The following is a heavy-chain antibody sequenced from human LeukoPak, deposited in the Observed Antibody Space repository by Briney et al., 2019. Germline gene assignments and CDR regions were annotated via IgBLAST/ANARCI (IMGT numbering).Heavy chain of an antibody. CDR3: ARDYPFNYYYGSGSYYSNWFDT. Sequence: ASVKVSCKASGYTFTSYGISWVRQAPGQGLEWMGWISAYNGNTNYAQKLQGRVTMTTDTSTSTAYMELRSLRSDDTAVYYCARDYPFNYYYGSGSYYSNWFDTWGQGTLVTVSS. J-gene: IGHJ5*02. D-gene: IGHD3-10*01. CDR2: ISAYNGNT. CDR1: GYTFTSYG. V-gene: IGHV1-18*04.